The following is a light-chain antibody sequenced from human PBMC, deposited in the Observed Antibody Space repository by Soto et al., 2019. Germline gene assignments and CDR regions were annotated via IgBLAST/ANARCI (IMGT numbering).Light chain of an antibody. Sequence: DIQMTQSPSSLSASVGDRVTVTCRSSQDISSYLAWYQQKPGKAPKILIYGASTLQSGVPPRFGGSGSGTEFTLTISSLQPEDFATYYCQQFRTYPLTFGGGTKVDIK. CDR2: GAS. V-gene: IGKV1-9*01. J-gene: IGKJ4*01. CDR3: QQFRTYPLT. CDR1: QDISSY.